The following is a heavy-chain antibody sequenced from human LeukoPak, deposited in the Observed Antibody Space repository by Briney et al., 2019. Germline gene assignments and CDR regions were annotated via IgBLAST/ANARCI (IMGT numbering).Heavy chain of an antibody. Sequence: ASVKVSCKASGNTFTSFHIHWARQAPGQGLEYMGIIKVYGDTTIYAQRFQGRITMTRDTSTSTVYMELSSLNSEDTAVYYCARESPSTFYFDHWGQGTLVTVSS. CDR1: GNTFTSFH. D-gene: IGHD1-1*01. CDR2: IKVYGDTT. V-gene: IGHV1-46*01. CDR3: ARESPSTFYFDH. J-gene: IGHJ4*02.